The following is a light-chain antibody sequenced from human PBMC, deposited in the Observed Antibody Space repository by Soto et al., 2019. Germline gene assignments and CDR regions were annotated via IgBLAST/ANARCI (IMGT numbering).Light chain of an antibody. CDR1: QSVSSSY. Sequence: EIVLTQSPGTLSLSPGERATLSCRASQSVSSSYLAWYQHKPGQAPRLLIYGASSRATGIPDRFSASGSGTDFTLTISRLEPEDFAVYYWQQYGSSPRTFGQGTKVEIK. CDR3: QQYGSSPRT. CDR2: GAS. J-gene: IGKJ1*01. V-gene: IGKV3-20*01.